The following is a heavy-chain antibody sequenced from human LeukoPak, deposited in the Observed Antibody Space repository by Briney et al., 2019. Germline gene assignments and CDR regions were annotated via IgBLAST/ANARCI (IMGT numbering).Heavy chain of an antibody. D-gene: IGHD2-15*01. J-gene: IGHJ6*02. Sequence: GGSLRLSCAASGFTFSSYAMSWVRQAPGKGLEWVSAISGSGGSTYYADSVKGRFTISRDNSKNTLYLQMNSLRAEDTAVYYCAKGACSGGSFYSSRDYYYGVDVWSQGTTVTVSS. CDR2: ISGSGGST. V-gene: IGHV3-23*01. CDR3: AKGACSGGSFYSSRDYYYGVDV. CDR1: GFTFSSYA.